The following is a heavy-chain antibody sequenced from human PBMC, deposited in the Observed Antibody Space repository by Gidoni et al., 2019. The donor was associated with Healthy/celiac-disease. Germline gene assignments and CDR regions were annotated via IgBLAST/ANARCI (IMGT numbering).Heavy chain of an antibody. D-gene: IGHD3-10*01. CDR1: GGTFSSYA. J-gene: IGHJ5*02. Sequence: QVQLVQSGAEVKKPGSSVKVSCKASGGTFSSYAISWVRQAPGQGLEWMGGIIPIFGTANYAQKFQGRVTITADESTSTAYMELSSLRSEDTAVYYCARGRGSMVRGAPDNWFDPWGQGTLVTVSS. V-gene: IGHV1-69*01. CDR2: IIPIFGTA. CDR3: ARGRGSMVRGAPDNWFDP.